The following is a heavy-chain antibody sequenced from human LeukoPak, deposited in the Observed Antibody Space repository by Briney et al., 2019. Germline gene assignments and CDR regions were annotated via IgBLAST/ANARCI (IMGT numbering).Heavy chain of an antibody. J-gene: IGHJ1*01. CDR3: ARDYYDSSGYGYFQH. D-gene: IGHD3-22*01. Sequence: ASVKVSCKVSGYTLTELSMHWVRQAPGKGLEWMGGFDPEDGETIYAQKFQGRVTMTEDTSTDTAYMELSSLRSEDTAVYYCARDYYDSSGYGYFQHWGQGTLVTVSS. V-gene: IGHV1-24*01. CDR2: FDPEDGET. CDR1: GYTLTELS.